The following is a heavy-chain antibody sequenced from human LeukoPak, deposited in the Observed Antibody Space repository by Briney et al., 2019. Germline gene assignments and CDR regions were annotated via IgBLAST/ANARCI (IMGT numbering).Heavy chain of an antibody. Sequence: GGSLRLSCAASGFTFSSYWMSWVRQAPGKGLEWVANIKQDGSEKYYVDSVKGRFTISRDNAKNSLYLQMNSLRAEDTAVYYCARGPVLAYCGGDCQGDAFDIWGQGTMVTVSS. CDR3: ARGPVLAYCGGDCQGDAFDI. V-gene: IGHV3-7*01. CDR2: IKQDGSEK. J-gene: IGHJ3*02. CDR1: GFTFSSYW. D-gene: IGHD2-21*02.